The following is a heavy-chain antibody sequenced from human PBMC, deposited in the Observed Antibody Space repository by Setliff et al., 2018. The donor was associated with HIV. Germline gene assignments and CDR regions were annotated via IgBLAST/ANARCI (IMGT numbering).Heavy chain of an antibody. CDR3: ARGLGNFVPDLIGYFDY. CDR1: GDTFSSYA. J-gene: IGHJ4*02. V-gene: IGHV1-69*13. D-gene: IGHD3-3*02. CDR2: IIPVFRTA. Sequence: SVKVSCKASGDTFSSYAISWVRQAPGQGLEWMGGIIPVFRTANYAQKFQGRVTITAGEYTTTSYMELRNLRSEDTAIYYCARGLGNFVPDLIGYFDYWGQGTLVTVSS.